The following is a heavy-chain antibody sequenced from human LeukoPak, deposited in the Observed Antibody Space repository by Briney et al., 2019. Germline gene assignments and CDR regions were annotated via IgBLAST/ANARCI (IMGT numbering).Heavy chain of an antibody. V-gene: IGHV3-30*03. CDR2: ISYDGNIK. CDR1: GFTFTSYN. CDR3: GRDSVGGGKDRFDC. Sequence: GGSLRLSCEASGFTFTSYNFHWVRQAPGKGLQWVGFISYDGNIKYEDSVKGRFTISRDNSKNTLYLQMNSLRAEDTAMYYCGRDSVGGGKDRFDCWGQGTLVTVSS. J-gene: IGHJ4*02. D-gene: IGHD2-15*01.